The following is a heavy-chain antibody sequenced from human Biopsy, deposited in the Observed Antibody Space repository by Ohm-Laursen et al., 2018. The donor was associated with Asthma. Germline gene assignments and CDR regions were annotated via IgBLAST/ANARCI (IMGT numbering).Heavy chain of an antibody. V-gene: IGHV4-39*01. J-gene: IGHJ4*02. CDR1: GASITSSAYY. CDR2: MYYGETT. CDR3: ARHDHRWDTYADF. D-gene: IGHD2-2*01. Sequence: SETLSLTCPVSGASITSSAYYWGWIQPPTKQRLEWLGSMYYGETTYYSPSLKSRVTISVDTSKNQFSLILSSVTAADTAVYYCARHDHRWDTYADFWGQGTLVTVSS.